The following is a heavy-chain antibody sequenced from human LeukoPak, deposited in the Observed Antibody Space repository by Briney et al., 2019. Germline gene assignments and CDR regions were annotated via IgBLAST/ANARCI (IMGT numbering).Heavy chain of an antibody. CDR2: ISGSGDST. D-gene: IGHD3-22*01. CDR3: AKGAYYYDSSGQYYFDY. Sequence: GGSLRLSCAASGFTFSSYAMSWVRQAPGKGLEWVSAISGSGDSTYYADSVKGRFTISRDNSKNTLYLQMNSLRAEDTAVYYCAKGAYYYDSSGQYYFDYWGQGGLVTVSS. V-gene: IGHV3-23*01. CDR1: GFTFSSYA. J-gene: IGHJ4*02.